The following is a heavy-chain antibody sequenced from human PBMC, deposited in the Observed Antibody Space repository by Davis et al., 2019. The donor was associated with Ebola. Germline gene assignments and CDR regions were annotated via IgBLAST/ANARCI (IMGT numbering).Heavy chain of an antibody. J-gene: IGHJ4*02. D-gene: IGHD4/OR15-4a*01. CDR1: GFTFSSYS. V-gene: IGHV3-21*01. CDR3: ARSSGFRLTFDY. CDR2: ISSSSSYI. Sequence: PGGSLRLSCAASGFTFSSYSMNWVRQAPGKGLEWVSSISSSSSYIYYADSVKGRFTISRDNAKNSLYLQMNSLRAEDTAVYYCARSSGFRLTFDYWGQGTLVTVSS.